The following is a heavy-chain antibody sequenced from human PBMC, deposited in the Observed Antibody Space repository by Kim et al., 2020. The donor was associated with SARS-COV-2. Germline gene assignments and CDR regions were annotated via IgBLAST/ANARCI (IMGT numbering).Heavy chain of an antibody. D-gene: IGHD3-10*01. CDR1: GFRFSTYG. V-gene: IGHV3-30*18. Sequence: GGSLRLSCAASGFRFSTYGMHWVRQAPGKGLEWVALISNDGSNKYYADSVKGRFTISRDNYGKTLYLQMNSLRADDTAVYYRAKERTYSYHFDFWGQGTLVTVSS. CDR2: ISNDGSNK. CDR3: AKERTYSYHFDF. J-gene: IGHJ4*02.